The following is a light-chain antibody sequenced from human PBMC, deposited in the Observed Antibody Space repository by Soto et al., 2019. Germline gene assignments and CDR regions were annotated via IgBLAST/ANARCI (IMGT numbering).Light chain of an antibody. J-gene: IGKJ1*01. CDR3: QEYNSYSGP. CDR1: QSLGIW. CDR2: DAS. V-gene: IGKV1-5*01. Sequence: KQMTQSPSTLSATVGDRVTITCRASQSLGIWLAWHQQKPGKAPKLLIYDASTLKSGVPSRFSGSGSGTKFTLTISSLQPDDFATYYCQEYNSYSGPFGQGSK.